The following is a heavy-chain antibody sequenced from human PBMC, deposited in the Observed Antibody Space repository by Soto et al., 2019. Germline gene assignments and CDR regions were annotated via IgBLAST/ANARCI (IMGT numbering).Heavy chain of an antibody. J-gene: IGHJ4*02. CDR1: GFPFSSYS. CDR2: ISGTSEYI. CDR3: ARSFDSVGDS. V-gene: IGHV3-21*01. Sequence: GGSLRLSCAASGFPFSSYSMTWVRQRPGKGLEWVSSISGTSEYIYYADSLKGRFTISRDNARNSVYLQIHSLRTDDTAVYYCARSFDSVGDSWGQGTLVTVSS. D-gene: IGHD3-9*01.